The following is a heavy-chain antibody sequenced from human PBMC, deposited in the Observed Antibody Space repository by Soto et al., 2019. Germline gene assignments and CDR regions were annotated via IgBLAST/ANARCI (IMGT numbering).Heavy chain of an antibody. CDR3: AGNLDTAMVVGSYGMDV. CDR2: LSSSGSDI. V-gene: IGHV3-48*03. J-gene: IGHJ6*02. CDR1: GFPFRSFE. D-gene: IGHD5-18*01. Sequence: EVQLVESGGGLVQPGGSLRLSCAASGFPFRSFEMNWVRQAPGEGLEWVSYLSSSGSDIYYADSVKGRFTMSRDNAKNSLYPQMNSLRVQDTAVYFCAGNLDTAMVVGSYGMDVWGQGTTVTVSS.